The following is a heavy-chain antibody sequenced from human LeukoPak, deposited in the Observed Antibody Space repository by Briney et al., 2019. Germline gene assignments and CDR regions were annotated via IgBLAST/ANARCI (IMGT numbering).Heavy chain of an antibody. J-gene: IGHJ4*02. CDR3: ARHSLRLGELSYHYFDY. D-gene: IGHD3-16*02. V-gene: IGHV4-61*05. CDR2: IYYSGST. CDR1: GGSISSSSYY. Sequence: SETLSLTCTVSGGSISSSSYYWGWIRQPPGKGLEWIGYIYYSGSTNYNPSLKSRVTISVDTSKNQFSLKLSSVTAADTAVYYCARHSLRLGELSYHYFDYWGQGTLVTVSS.